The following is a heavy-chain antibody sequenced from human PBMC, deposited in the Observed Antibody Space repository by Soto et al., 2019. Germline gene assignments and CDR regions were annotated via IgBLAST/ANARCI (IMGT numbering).Heavy chain of an antibody. D-gene: IGHD2-2*01. V-gene: IGHV1-18*01. J-gene: IGHJ4*02. Sequence: ASVKVSCKASGYTFTSYGISWVRQAPGQGLEWMGWISAYNGNTNYAQKLQGRVTMTTDTSTSTAYMELRSLRSDDTAVYYCARDLRLYCSSTSCYFVSSNSFDYWGQGTLVTVSS. CDR2: ISAYNGNT. CDR1: GYTFTSYG. CDR3: ARDLRLYCSSTSCYFVSSNSFDY.